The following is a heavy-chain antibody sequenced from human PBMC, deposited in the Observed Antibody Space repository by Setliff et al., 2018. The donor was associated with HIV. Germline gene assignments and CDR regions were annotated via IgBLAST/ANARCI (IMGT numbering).Heavy chain of an antibody. CDR1: GGRFRTYA. CDR2: IIPMLGAA. J-gene: IGHJ5*02. CDR3: AKDRGRGNWLDP. V-gene: IGHV1-69*10. Sequence: GASVKVSCKASGGRFRTYAISWVRQAPGQGLEWMGGIIPMLGAANYAQKFQGRVTITADKSTNTAYMELSSLRSEDTAVYYCAKDRGRGNWLDPWGQGTLVTVSS. D-gene: IGHD3-16*01.